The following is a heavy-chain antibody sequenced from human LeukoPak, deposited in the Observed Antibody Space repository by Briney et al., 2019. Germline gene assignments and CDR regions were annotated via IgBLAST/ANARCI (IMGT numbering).Heavy chain of an antibody. CDR2: ISSSSSTI. CDR1: GGSFSGYY. CDR3: ARSPGPGCDV. J-gene: IGHJ6*04. Sequence: MPSGTLSLTCAVYGGSFSGYYWSWLRQAPGKGLEWVSYISSSSSTIYYADSVKGRFTISRDNAKNSLYLQMNSLRAEDTAVYYCARSPGPGCDVWGKGTTVTVSS. V-gene: IGHV3-11*04. D-gene: IGHD3-10*01.